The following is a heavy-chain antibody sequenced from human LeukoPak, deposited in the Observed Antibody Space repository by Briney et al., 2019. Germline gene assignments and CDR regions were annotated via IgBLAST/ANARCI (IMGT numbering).Heavy chain of an antibody. CDR3: ARVAVAGPTGWFDP. CDR2: ISSTTAYI. J-gene: IGHJ5*02. CDR1: GFALNSYS. V-gene: IGHV3-21*01. D-gene: IGHD2-15*01. Sequence: KAGGSLRLSCAASGFALNSYSLSWVRQAPGKGLEWVSSISSTTAYIHYADSVKGRFTISRDNTDNVVYLQMNSLRAEDTAVYYCARVAVAGPTGWFDPWGQGTLATVSS.